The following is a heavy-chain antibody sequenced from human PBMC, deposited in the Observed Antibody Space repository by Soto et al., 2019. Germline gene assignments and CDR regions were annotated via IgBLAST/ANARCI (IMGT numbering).Heavy chain of an antibody. J-gene: IGHJ2*01. V-gene: IGHV3-23*01. Sequence: EVQLLESGGGLVQPGGSLRLSCAASGFTFSAYAMGWVRQAPGKGLEWVSTIHGGGGATYYADSVKGPFTISRDDYKNLLHAQMDSLSDGATYVYSCAKFAGHQLECSYVDFWGGGTLVALSS. CDR3: AKFAGHQLECSYVDF. D-gene: IGHD6-13*01. CDR2: IHGGGGAT. CDR1: GFTFSAYA.